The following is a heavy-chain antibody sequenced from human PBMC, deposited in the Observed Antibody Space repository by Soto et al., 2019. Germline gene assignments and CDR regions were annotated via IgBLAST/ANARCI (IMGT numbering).Heavy chain of an antibody. V-gene: IGHV4-59*08. CDR1: GGSISSYY. Sequence: QVQLQESGPGLVKPSETLSLTCTVSGGSISSYYWSWIRQPPGKGLEWIGYIYYSGSTNYNPSLKRRVTISVDTSKNQFSLKLSSVTAADTAVYYCARWVYYYGSGYMDVWGKGTTVTVSS. CDR3: ARWVYYYGSGYMDV. D-gene: IGHD3-10*01. J-gene: IGHJ6*03. CDR2: IYYSGST.